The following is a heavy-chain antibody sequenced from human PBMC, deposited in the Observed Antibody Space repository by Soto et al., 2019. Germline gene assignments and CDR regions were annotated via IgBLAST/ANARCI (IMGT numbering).Heavy chain of an antibody. J-gene: IGHJ4*02. D-gene: IGHD6-6*01. CDR2: MTYDGRSQ. Sequence: QVQLVESGGGVVQPGTSLRLSCSASGFTLSGVDMPWVRQAPGKGLEWVGVMTYDGRSQDYEDSVKRRCTVSRDSSKSTPYRQMNSLRTEEAAVYYCAKGGWYTSASRSDCWGQGTLVTVSS. CDR3: AKGGWYTSASRSDC. CDR1: GFTLSGVD. V-gene: IGHV3-30*18.